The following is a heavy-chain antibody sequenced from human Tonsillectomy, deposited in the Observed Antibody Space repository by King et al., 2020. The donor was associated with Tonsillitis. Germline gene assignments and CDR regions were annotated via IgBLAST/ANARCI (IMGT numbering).Heavy chain of an antibody. Sequence: VQLVESWGGLVQPGGSLRLSCAASGFTFNNYAMSWVRQAPGKGLEWVSVISGSGGSTYYADSVKGRFTISRDNSKNTLYLQMNSLRADDTAVYYCAKFVGIYYGSEFDYWGQGTLVTVSS. CDR2: ISGSGGST. CDR1: GFTFNNYA. D-gene: IGHD3-10*01. V-gene: IGHV3-23*04. CDR3: AKFVGIYYGSEFDY. J-gene: IGHJ4*02.